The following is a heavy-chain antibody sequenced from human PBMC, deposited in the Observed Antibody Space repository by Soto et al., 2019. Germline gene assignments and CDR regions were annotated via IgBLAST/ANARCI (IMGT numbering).Heavy chain of an antibody. CDR2: IYWNDDK. CDR3: VHRHKVTTVIY. CDR1: GFSLSTSEVG. D-gene: IGHD4-17*01. Sequence: QITLKESGPTLVKPTQTLTLTCTFSGFSLSTSEVGVGWIRQPPGKALEWLALIYWNDDKRYSPSLKSRLTITKDTSKNQVVLSMTNMDPLDTATYYCVHRHKVTTVIYRGQGTLVTVSS. J-gene: IGHJ4*02. V-gene: IGHV2-5*01.